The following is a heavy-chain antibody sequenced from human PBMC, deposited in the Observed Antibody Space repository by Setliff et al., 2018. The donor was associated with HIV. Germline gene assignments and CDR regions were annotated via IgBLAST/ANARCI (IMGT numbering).Heavy chain of an antibody. D-gene: IGHD3-10*01. V-gene: IGHV1-46*01. Sequence: GASVKVSCKPSGYSFTNHYMHWVRQAPGQGLEWMGVINPTGGSTRNTQKFQGRVAMTRDTSTSTVYMELSSLRSEDTAVYYCAPEHNYYGSGSYSWFDPWGQGTLVTVSS. CDR2: INPTGGST. CDR1: GYSFTNHY. CDR3: APEHNYYGSGSYSWFDP. J-gene: IGHJ5*02.